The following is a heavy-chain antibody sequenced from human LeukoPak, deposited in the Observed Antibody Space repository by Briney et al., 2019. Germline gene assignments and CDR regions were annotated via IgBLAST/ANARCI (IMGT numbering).Heavy chain of an antibody. CDR2: IGDSGHST. CDR3: AKSYGDSDY. Sequence: GGSLRLSCAASGFTFSRYAMSWVRQAPGKGLEWVSGIGDSGHSTYYADSVKGRFTISRDNSKNTLYLQMSSLRAEDTAVYYCAKSYGDSDYWGQGTLVTVSS. V-gene: IGHV3-23*01. D-gene: IGHD4-17*01. J-gene: IGHJ4*02. CDR1: GFTFSRYA.